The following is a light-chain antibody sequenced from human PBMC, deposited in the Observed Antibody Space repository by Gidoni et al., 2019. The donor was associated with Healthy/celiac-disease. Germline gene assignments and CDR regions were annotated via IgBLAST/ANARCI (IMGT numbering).Light chain of an antibody. Sequence: EIVLTQSPATLASSPGERATLSCRASQSVSSYLAWYQQKPGTAPRLLIYDASNRATGLPARFSGSGSGTDFTLTISSLEPEDFAVYYCQQRSNWPPTFGQGTKVEIK. CDR1: QSVSSY. CDR3: QQRSNWPPT. CDR2: DAS. V-gene: IGKV3-11*01. J-gene: IGKJ1*01.